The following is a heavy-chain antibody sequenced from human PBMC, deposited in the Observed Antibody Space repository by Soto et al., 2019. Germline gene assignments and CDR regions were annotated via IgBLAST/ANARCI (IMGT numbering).Heavy chain of an antibody. V-gene: IGHV3-23*01. Sequence: HPGGSLRLSCAASGFTFSSYAMSWVRQAPGKGLEWVSAISGSGGSTYYADSVKGRFTISRDNSKNTLYLQMNSLRAEDTAVYYCAKCNGGDCYATYWGQGTLVTVSS. CDR3: AKCNGGDCYATY. J-gene: IGHJ4*02. CDR2: ISGSGGST. CDR1: GFTFSSYA. D-gene: IGHD2-21*02.